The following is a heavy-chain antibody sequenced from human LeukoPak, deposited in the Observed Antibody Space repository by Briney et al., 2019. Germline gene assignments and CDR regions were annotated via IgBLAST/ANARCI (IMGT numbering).Heavy chain of an antibody. J-gene: IGHJ4*02. CDR3: AKIDRQYCSRSSCYALDY. Sequence: PGESLKISCKGSGYSFTSYWIGWVRQMPGKGLEWMGIIYPGDPDTRYSPSFQGQVTISADKSISTAYLQWSSLKASDTAMYYCAKIDRQYCSRSSCYALDYWGQGTQVTVSS. V-gene: IGHV5-51*01. D-gene: IGHD2-2*01. CDR1: GYSFTSYW. CDR2: IYPGDPDT.